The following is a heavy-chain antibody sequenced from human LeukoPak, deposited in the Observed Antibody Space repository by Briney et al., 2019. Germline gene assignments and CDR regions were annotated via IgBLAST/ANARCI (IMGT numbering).Heavy chain of an antibody. CDR1: GGSFSGYY. CDR2: INHSGST. CDR3: ARHQGGYSSSWYPYNWFDP. V-gene: IGHV4-34*01. D-gene: IGHD6-13*01. Sequence: SETLSLTCAVYGGSFSGYYWSWIRQPPGKGLEWIGEINHSGSTNYNPSLKSRVTISVDTSKNQFSLKLSSVTAADTAVYYCARHQGGYSSSWYPYNWFDPWGQGTLVTVSS. J-gene: IGHJ5*02.